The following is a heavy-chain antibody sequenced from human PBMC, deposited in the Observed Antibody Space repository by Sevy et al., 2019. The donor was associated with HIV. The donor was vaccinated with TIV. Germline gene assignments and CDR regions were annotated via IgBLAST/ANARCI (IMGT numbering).Heavy chain of an antibody. Sequence: ASVKVSCKASGYTFTGYYMHWVRQAPGQELEWMGWINPNSGGTNYAQKFQGRVTMTRDTSISTAYMELSRLRSDDTAVYYCAREGVAAAGLDYWGQGTLVTVSS. J-gene: IGHJ4*02. CDR1: GYTFTGYY. CDR2: INPNSGGT. D-gene: IGHD6-13*01. CDR3: AREGVAAAGLDY. V-gene: IGHV1-2*02.